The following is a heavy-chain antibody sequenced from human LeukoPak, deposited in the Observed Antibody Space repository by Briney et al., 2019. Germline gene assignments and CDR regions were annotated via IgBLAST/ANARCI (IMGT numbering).Heavy chain of an antibody. CDR3: ARLVAGNYCSGGGCYSFEY. V-gene: IGHV4-59*01. J-gene: IGHJ4*02. D-gene: IGHD2-15*01. Sequence: SETLSLTCAVQGASLRGSYWSWIRQPPGKGLDWIGYIHYSGSTSYNPSLKSRVTISVDTSKNQFSLRLSSATAADTAVYYCARLVAGNYCSGGGCYSFEYWGQGTLVSVSS. CDR1: GASLRGSY. CDR2: IHYSGST.